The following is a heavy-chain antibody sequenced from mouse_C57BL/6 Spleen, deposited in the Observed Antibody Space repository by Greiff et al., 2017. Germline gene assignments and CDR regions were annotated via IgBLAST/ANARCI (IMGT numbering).Heavy chain of an antibody. J-gene: IGHJ4*01. Sequence: QVQLKQPGAELVKPGASVKMSCKASGYTFTRYWITWVKQRPGQGLEWIGDIYPGSGSTNYNEKFKSKATLTVDTSSRPAYMQLSSLTSEDSAVYYCARSLGRRAYYGSSCDAMDYWGQGTSVTVSS. CDR3: ARSLGRRAYYGSSCDAMDY. CDR1: GYTFTRYW. V-gene: IGHV1-55*01. D-gene: IGHD1-1*01. CDR2: IYPGSGST.